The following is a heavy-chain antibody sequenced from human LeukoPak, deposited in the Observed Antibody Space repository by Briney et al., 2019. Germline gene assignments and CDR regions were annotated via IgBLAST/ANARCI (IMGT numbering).Heavy chain of an antibody. CDR1: GGSISSGSYY. CDR3: AREWEDIVVVVAARRINCFDP. CDR2: IYTSRST. Sequence: SETLSLTCTVSGGSISSGSYYWSWIRQPAGKGLEWIGRIYTSRSTNYNPSLKSRVTISVDTSKNQFSLKLSSVTAADTAVYYCAREWEDIVVVVAARRINCFDPWGQGTLVTVSS. J-gene: IGHJ5*02. V-gene: IGHV4-61*02. D-gene: IGHD2-15*01.